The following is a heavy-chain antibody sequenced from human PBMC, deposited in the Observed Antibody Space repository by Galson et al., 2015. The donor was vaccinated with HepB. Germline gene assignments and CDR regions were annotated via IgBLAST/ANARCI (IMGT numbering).Heavy chain of an antibody. J-gene: IGHJ4*02. V-gene: IGHV1-2*04. CDR1: GYTFTGYY. D-gene: IGHD3-22*01. Sequence: SVKVSCKASGYTFTGYYMHWVRQAPGQGLEWMGWINPNSGGTNYAQKFQGWVTMTRDTSTSTVYMELSSLRSEDTAVYYCARETGYYDSSGLEYWGQGTLVTVSS. CDR3: ARETGYYDSSGLEY. CDR2: INPNSGGT.